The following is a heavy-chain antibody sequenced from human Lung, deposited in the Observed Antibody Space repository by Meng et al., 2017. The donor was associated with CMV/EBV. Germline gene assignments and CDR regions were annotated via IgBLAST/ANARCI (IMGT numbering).Heavy chain of an antibody. V-gene: IGHV4-59*01. Sequence: SXTLSLXCTVSGGSISSYYWSWIRQPPGKGLEWIGYIYYSGSTNYNPSLKSRVTISVDTSKNQFSLKLSSVTAADTAVYYCARVDGTYYDFRSGSVGSWFDPWXQGTXVTVSS. CDR1: GGSISSYY. CDR3: ARVDGTYYDFRSGSVGSWFDP. J-gene: IGHJ5*02. CDR2: IYYSGST. D-gene: IGHD3-3*01.